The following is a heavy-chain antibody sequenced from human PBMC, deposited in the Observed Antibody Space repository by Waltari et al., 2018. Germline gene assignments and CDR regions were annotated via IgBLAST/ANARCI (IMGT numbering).Heavy chain of an antibody. CDR1: GGTFSSYA. CDR3: ARDHGGAGPRRFDY. D-gene: IGHD1-26*01. J-gene: IGHJ4*02. V-gene: IGHV1-69*06. CDR2: IIPIFGTA. Sequence: VKVSCKASGGTFSSYAISWVRQAPGQGLEWMGGIIPIFGTANYAQKFQGRVTITADKSTSTAYMELSSLRSEDTAVYYCARDHGGAGPRRFDYWGQGTLVTVSS.